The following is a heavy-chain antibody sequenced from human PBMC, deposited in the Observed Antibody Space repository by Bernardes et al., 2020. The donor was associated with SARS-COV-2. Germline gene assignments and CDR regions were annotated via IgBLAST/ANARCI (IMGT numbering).Heavy chain of an antibody. CDR2: IYSGGGT. CDR1: GFAVSSNY. Sequence: GGSLRLSCAASGFAVSSNYMSWVRQAPGKGLEWVSVIYSGGGTYYADSVRGRVSISRDNAKNTLYLQMNSLRAEDTAMYFCVRNWFRLWGQGTLVTVSS. V-gene: IGHV3-66*01. J-gene: IGHJ5*02. CDR3: VRNWFRL.